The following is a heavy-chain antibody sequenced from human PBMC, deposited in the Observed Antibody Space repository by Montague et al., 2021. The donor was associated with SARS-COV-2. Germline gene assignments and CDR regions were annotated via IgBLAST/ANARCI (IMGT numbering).Heavy chain of an antibody. D-gene: IGHD6-13*01. CDR1: GGSVSSGGYY. J-gene: IGHJ4*02. V-gene: IGHV4-61*08. CDR2: IYYRGST. Sequence: SETLSLTCTVSGGSVSSGGYYWSWIRQPPGKGLEWIGYIYYRGSTKYXXXVESRVTISLDTSKNQFSLKLTSVTAADTAVYYCARVSLAAAATRSDYWGQGTLVTVSS. CDR3: ARVSLAAAATRSDY.